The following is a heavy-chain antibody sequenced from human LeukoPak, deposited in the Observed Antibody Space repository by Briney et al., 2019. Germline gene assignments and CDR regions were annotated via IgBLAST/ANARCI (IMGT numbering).Heavy chain of an antibody. V-gene: IGHV4-4*02. Sequence: PSGTLSLTCAVSGGSISSSNWWSWVRQPPGKGLEWIGEIYHSGSTNYNPSLKSRVTISVDKSKNQFSLKLRSVTAADTAVYYCARGNYYDSSGYYHPPFDYWGQGTLVTVSS. CDR3: ARGNYYDSSGYYHPPFDY. CDR2: IYHSGST. D-gene: IGHD3-22*01. J-gene: IGHJ4*02. CDR1: GGSISSSNW.